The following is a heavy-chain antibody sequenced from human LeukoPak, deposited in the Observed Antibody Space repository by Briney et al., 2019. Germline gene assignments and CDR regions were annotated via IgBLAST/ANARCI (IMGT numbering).Heavy chain of an antibody. Sequence: GGSLRLSCAASGFTFSSYSMNWVRQAPGKGLEWVSSISSSSSYIHYADSVKGRFTISRDNAKNSLYLQMNSLRAEDTAVYYCARDRLVRGIVVGYDYWGQGTLVTVSS. V-gene: IGHV3-21*01. D-gene: IGHD3-22*01. CDR3: ARDRLVRGIVVGYDY. J-gene: IGHJ4*02. CDR1: GFTFSSYS. CDR2: ISSSSSYI.